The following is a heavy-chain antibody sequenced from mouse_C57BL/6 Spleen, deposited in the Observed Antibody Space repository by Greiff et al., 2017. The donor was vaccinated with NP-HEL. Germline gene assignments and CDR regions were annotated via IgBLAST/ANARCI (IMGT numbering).Heavy chain of an antibody. J-gene: IGHJ3*01. CDR1: GFNIKDDY. Sequence: VQLQQSGAELVRPGASVKLSCTASGFNIKDDYMHWVKQRPEQGLEWIGWIDPENGDTEYASKFQGKATITADPSSNTAYLQLSSLTSEDTAVYYCTSYGGAYWGQGTLVTVSA. V-gene: IGHV14-4*01. CDR3: TSYGGAY. D-gene: IGHD1-1*01. CDR2: IDPENGDT.